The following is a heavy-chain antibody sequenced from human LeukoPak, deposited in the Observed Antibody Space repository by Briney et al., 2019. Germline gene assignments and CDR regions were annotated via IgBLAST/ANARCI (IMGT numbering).Heavy chain of an antibody. V-gene: IGHV4-30-2*01. CDR1: GGSISSGGYS. CDR3: ARAETNPRDTSGWYGNYFDY. D-gene: IGHD6-19*01. CDR2: IYHSGST. J-gene: IGHJ4*02. Sequence: SQTLSLTCAVSGGSISSGGYSWSWIRQPPGKGLEWIGYIYHSGSTFYNPSLKSRVTISVDRSKNQFSLKLSSVTAADTAVYYCARAETNPRDTSGWYGNYFDYWSQGTLVTVSP.